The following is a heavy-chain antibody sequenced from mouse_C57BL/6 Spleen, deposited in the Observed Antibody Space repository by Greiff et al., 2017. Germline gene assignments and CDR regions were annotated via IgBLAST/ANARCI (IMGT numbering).Heavy chain of an antibody. J-gene: IGHJ3*01. CDR1: GYAFSSYW. V-gene: IGHV1-80*01. Sequence: QVQLQQSGAELVKPGASVKISCKASGYAFSSYWMNWVKQRPGKGLEWIGQIYPGDGDTNYNGKFKGKATLTADQSSSTAYSQLSSLTSEDSAVYSCARLDLYGYDGAYWGQGTLVTVSA. CDR3: ARLDLYGYDGAY. CDR2: IYPGDGDT. D-gene: IGHD2-2*01.